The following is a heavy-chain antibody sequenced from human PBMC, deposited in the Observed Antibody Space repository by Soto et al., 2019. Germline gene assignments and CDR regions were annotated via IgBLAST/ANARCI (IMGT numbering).Heavy chain of an antibody. CDR1: GDSIRGSNFY. J-gene: IGHJ4*02. V-gene: IGHV4-39*01. CDR2: VYYSGST. CDR3: ARHGGTTPFDF. D-gene: IGHD4-17*01. Sequence: QLQLQESGPGLVKSSETLSLTCTLSGDSIRGSNFYWAWIRQPPGQELEWVGTVYYSGSTYYHPSLKSRVTLSVDPSKNQFSLRLSSVTASDTGTYFCARHGGTTPFDFWGQGIQVAVSS.